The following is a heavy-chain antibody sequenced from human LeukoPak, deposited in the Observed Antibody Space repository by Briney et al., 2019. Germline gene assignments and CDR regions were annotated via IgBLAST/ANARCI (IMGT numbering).Heavy chain of an antibody. Sequence: LRLSCAASGFTFSNYAMSWVRQAPGKGVEWVSGICSGVGSTYSADSVKGRFTISRDNSKNTLYLQMNSLRGEDTAVYYCAKDSSGSYYGKSDFWGQGTLVAVSS. D-gene: IGHD1-26*01. CDR2: ICSGVGST. CDR1: GFTFSNYA. V-gene: IGHV3-23*01. J-gene: IGHJ4*02. CDR3: AKDSSGSYYGKSDF.